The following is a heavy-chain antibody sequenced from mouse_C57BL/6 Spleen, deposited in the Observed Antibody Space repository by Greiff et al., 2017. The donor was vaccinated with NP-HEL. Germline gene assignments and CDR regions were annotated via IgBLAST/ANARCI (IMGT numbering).Heavy chain of an antibody. J-gene: IGHJ4*01. D-gene: IGHD1-1*01. CDR3: ARGFITTVVARGYGNAMDY. Sequence: EVQLQQSGPELVKPGASVKIPCKASGYTFTDYNMDWVKQSHGKSLEWIGDINPNNGGTIYNQKFKGKATLTVDKSSSTAYMELSSLTSEDTAVYYCARGFITTVVARGYGNAMDYWGQGTSVTVSS. V-gene: IGHV1-18*01. CDR1: GYTFTDYN. CDR2: INPNNGGT.